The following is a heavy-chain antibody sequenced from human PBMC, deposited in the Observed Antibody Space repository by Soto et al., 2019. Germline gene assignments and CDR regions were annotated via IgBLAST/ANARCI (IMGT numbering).Heavy chain of an antibody. CDR2: IYPGDSDT. Sequence: GESLKISCKGSGYSFTSYWIGWVRQMPGKGLEWMGIIYPGDSDTRYSPSFQGQVTISADKSISTAYLQWTSLKASDTAIYYCSKFKYSTSVRYLQHWGQGTPVTVSS. CDR1: GYSFTSYW. V-gene: IGHV5-51*01. D-gene: IGHD6-6*01. CDR3: SKFKYSTSVRYLQH. J-gene: IGHJ1*01.